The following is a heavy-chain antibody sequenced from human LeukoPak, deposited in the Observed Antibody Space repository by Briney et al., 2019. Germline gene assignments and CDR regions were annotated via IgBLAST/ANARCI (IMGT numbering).Heavy chain of an antibody. CDR3: AKTLGFSSSLFDY. CDR1: GFSFTNYA. J-gene: IGHJ4*02. V-gene: IGHV3-23*01. D-gene: IGHD6-6*01. CDR2: LSGGPGSST. Sequence: PGGSLRLSCAASGFSFTNYATAWVRQAPGKGLEWVSGLSGGPGSSTYYAESVRGRFTISRDNSKNTLYLQLTSLRADDTAVYYCAKTLGFSSSLFDYWGQGSLVTVSS.